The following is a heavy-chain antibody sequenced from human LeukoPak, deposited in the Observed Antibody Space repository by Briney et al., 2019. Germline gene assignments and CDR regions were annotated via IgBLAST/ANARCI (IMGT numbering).Heavy chain of an antibody. Sequence: GGSLRLSCAASGFTFSHFAMHWVRQAPGKGLEWVAVISYDGKKNYYADSVEGRFTLTRDDSANTLSLQMNSLRAEDTALYYCARGGWFGELLFDYWGQGTLVTVSS. CDR2: ISYDGKKN. D-gene: IGHD3-10*01. CDR3: ARGGWFGELLFDY. V-gene: IGHV3-30*03. J-gene: IGHJ4*02. CDR1: GFTFSHFA.